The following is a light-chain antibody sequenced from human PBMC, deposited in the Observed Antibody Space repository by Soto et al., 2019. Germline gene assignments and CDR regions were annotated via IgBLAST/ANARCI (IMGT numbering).Light chain of an antibody. J-gene: IGKJ1*01. CDR2: ATS. Sequence: IVFTQSPCILSFSPVYISTLSFMCSQSVRTVYLAWYQHKPGQPPRLLTYATSHRANGIPDRFSGSGSGTDFTLTISRLEPEDFAVYYCQQYGSSPPTFGQGTKVDIK. V-gene: IGKV3-20*01. CDR3: QQYGSSPPT. CDR1: QSVRTVY.